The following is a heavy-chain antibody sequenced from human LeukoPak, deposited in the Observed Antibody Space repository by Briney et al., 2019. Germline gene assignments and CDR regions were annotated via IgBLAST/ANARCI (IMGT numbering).Heavy chain of an antibody. CDR3: AREKFLEWYAVAGTFGYFDY. CDR1: GFTFSSYW. CDR2: LKQDGGEK. J-gene: IGHJ4*02. Sequence: GGSLRLSCAASGFTFSSYWMSWVRQAPGKGLEWVANLKQDGGEKYYVDSVKGRFTISRDSAKNSLYLQMNSLRAEDTAVYYCAREKFLEWYAVAGTFGYFDYWGQGTLVTVSS. V-gene: IGHV3-7*01. D-gene: IGHD6-19*01.